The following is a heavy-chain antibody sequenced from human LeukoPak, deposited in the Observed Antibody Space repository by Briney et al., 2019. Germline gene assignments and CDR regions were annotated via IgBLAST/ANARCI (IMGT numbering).Heavy chain of an antibody. CDR3: ARVEGLYSSSWYWDY. Sequence: PGGSLRLSCAASGFTFSSYSMNWVRQAPGKGLEWVSSISSSSSYIYYADSVKGRFTISRDNAKNSLYLQMNSLRAEDTAVYYCARVEGLYSSSWYWDYWGQGTLVTVSS. CDR2: ISSSSSYI. V-gene: IGHV3-21*01. CDR1: GFTFSSYS. J-gene: IGHJ4*02. D-gene: IGHD6-13*01.